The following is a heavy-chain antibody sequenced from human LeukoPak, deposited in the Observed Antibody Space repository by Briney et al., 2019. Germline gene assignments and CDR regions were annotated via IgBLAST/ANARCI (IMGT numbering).Heavy chain of an antibody. CDR1: GYSISSGYY. V-gene: IGHV4-38-2*02. CDR3: AREGGEWELNEYYFDY. CDR2: IYHSGST. D-gene: IGHD1-26*01. Sequence: SETLSLTCTVSGYSISSGYYWGWIRQPPGKGLEWIGSIYHSGSTYYNPSLKSRVTISVDTSKNQFSLKLSSVTAADTAVYYCAREGGEWELNEYYFDYWGQGTLVTVSS. J-gene: IGHJ4*02.